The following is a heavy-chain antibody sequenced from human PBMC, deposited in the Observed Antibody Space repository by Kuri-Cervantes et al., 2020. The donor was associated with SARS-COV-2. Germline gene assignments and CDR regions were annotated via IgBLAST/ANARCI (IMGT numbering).Heavy chain of an antibody. D-gene: IGHD4-17*01. CDR2: IYPGDSDT. J-gene: IGHJ6*03. V-gene: IGHV5-51*01. Sequence: GESLKISCKGSGYTFINYWIGWVRQMPGKGLEWMGIIYPGDSDTRYSPSFQGQVTISADKSINTAFLQWSSLKASDTAIYYCARRAYGEEVDYYYMDVWGKGTTVTVSS. CDR3: ARRAYGEEVDYYYMDV. CDR1: GYTFINYW.